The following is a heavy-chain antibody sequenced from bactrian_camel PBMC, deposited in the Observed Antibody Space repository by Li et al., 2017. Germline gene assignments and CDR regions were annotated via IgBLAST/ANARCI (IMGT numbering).Heavy chain of an antibody. D-gene: IGHD5*01. J-gene: IGHJ4*01. CDR3: AAGGCWGAWTTTWYQPQGYNY. V-gene: IGHV3S1*01. Sequence: HVQLVESGGGSVQPGGSLRLSCLVSGYTFSSTCMAWFRQAPGKEREGVADISAGGGGTYYAESVKGRFTISRDKNTMYLQMNSLKPEDTAMYYCAAGGCWGAWTTTWYQPQGYNYWGEGTQVTVS. CDR2: ISAGGGGT. CDR1: GYTFSSTC.